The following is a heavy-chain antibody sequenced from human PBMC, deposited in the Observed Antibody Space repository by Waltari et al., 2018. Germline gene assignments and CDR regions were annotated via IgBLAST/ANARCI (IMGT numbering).Heavy chain of an antibody. V-gene: IGHV4-59*01. CDR2: IYYSGST. J-gene: IGHJ3*02. CDR3: ARGRAGGDGDDAFDI. CDR1: GGSISSYY. Sequence: QVQLQESGPGLVKPSETLSLTCTVSGGSISSYYWSWIRQPPGKGLEWIGYIYYSGSTNYNPSLKSRVTISVDTSKNQFSLKLSSVTAADTAVYYCARGRAGGDGDDAFDIWGQGTMVTVSS. D-gene: IGHD3-10*01.